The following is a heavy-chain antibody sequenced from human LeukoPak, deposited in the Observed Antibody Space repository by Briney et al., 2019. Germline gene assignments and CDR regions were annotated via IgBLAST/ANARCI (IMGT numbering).Heavy chain of an antibody. CDR2: INHSGST. V-gene: IGHV4-34*01. CDR3: ARGAIYYYDSSGYSHPFDY. CDR1: GGSFSGYY. J-gene: IGHJ4*02. D-gene: IGHD3-22*01. Sequence: PSETLSLTCAVYGGSFSGYYWSWIRQPPGKGLEWIGEINHSGSTNYDPSLKSRVTISVDTSKNQFSLKLSSVTAADTAVYYCARGAIYYYDSSGYSHPFDYWGQGTLVTVSS.